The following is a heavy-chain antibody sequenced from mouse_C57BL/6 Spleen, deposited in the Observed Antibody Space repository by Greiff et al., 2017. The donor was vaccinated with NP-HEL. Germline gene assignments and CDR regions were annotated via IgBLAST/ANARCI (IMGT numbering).Heavy chain of an antibody. CDR2: IDPTSGGT. V-gene: IGHV1-72*01. D-gene: IGHD4-1*01. Sequence: QVQLQQPGAELVKPGASVKLSCKASGYTFTSYWMHWVKQRPGRGLEWIGRIDPTSGGTKYNEKFKSKATLTVDKPSRTAYMQLSSLTSEDSAVYYCARPLNWDWYFDVWGTGTTVTVSS. CDR1: GYTFTSYW. CDR3: ARPLNWDWYFDV. J-gene: IGHJ1*03.